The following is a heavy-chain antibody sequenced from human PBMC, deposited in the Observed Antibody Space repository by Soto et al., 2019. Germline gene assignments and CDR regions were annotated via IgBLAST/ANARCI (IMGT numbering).Heavy chain of an antibody. J-gene: IGHJ3*02. CDR3: ARGFISDAFDI. D-gene: IGHD3-16*02. V-gene: IGHV4-30-2*01. CDR2: IYHSGST. CDR1: GDSISSGGYS. Sequence: SETLSLTCAVSGDSISSGGYSWTWIRQPPGKGLEWIGHIYHSGSTLYNPSLESRVAISVDKSKNLFSLKLSSVTAADTAVYYCARGFISDAFDIWGQGILVTVSS.